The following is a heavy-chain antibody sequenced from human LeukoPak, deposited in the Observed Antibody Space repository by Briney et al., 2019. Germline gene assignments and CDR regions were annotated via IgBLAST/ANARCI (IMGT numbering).Heavy chain of an antibody. V-gene: IGHV1-69*04. CDR2: IIPILGIA. D-gene: IGHD3-22*01. CDR3: AVGTMIVVVTDYMMDI. CDR1: GGTFSSYA. Sequence: ASVTVSCKASGGTFSSYAISWVRQAPGQGLEWMGRIIPILGIANYAQKFQGRVTITADKSTSTAYTELSSLISEDTAVYYCAVGTMIVVVTDYMMDIWGQGTMVTVSS. J-gene: IGHJ3*02.